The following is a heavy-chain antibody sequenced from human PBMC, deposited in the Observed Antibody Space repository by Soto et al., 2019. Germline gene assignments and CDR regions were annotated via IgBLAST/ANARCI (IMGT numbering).Heavy chain of an antibody. Sequence: SETLSLTCTVSGGSISSSSYYWGWIRQPPGKGLEWIGSIYYSGSTYYNPSLKSRVTISVDTSKNQFSLKLSSVTAADTAVYYCARTFTPPKEIVWFDPWGQGTLVTAPQ. CDR1: GGSISSSSYY. CDR3: ARTFTPPKEIVWFDP. V-gene: IGHV4-39*01. D-gene: IGHD5-12*01. J-gene: IGHJ5*02. CDR2: IYYSGST.